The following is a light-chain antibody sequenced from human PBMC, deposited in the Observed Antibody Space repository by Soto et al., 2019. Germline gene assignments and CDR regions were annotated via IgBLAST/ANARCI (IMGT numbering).Light chain of an antibody. CDR1: SSDVGAFNY. CDR3: SSYTTRNTEV. Sequence: QSVLTQPASVSGSPGQSITISCIGTSSDVGAFNYVSWYQHLPGKAPKLIIYDVTDRPSGVSTRFSASKSGNTASLTISGLQAEDEADYYCSSYTTRNTEVFGTGTKVTVL. J-gene: IGLJ1*01. CDR2: DVT. V-gene: IGLV2-14*03.